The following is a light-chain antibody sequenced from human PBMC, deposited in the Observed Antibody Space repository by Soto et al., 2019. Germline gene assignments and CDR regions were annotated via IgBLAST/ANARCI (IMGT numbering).Light chain of an antibody. CDR1: QSVSSN. CDR3: QQRSNWHPWT. J-gene: IGKJ1*01. CDR2: DAS. V-gene: IGKV3-11*01. Sequence: EIVMTQSPATLSVSPGERATLSCRASQSVSSNLAWYQQKPGQAPRLLIYDASNRATGIPASFSGSGSATDFTLPISSLQPADFAAYYCQQRSNWHPWTFGQGTKVDIK.